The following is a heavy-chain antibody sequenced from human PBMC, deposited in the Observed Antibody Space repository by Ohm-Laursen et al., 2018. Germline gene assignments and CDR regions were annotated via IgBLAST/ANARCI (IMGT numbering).Heavy chain of an antibody. CDR1: GASISSEY. D-gene: IGHD3-22*01. CDR3: ARIESDSGGYWYFGMDV. CDR2: IYYRGTT. J-gene: IGHJ6*02. Sequence: SETLSPTCIVSGASISSEYWTWIRQPPGKGLEWIGYIYYRGTTNYNPSLKSRVTISVDTSKNQFSLKLSSVTAADTALYYCARIESDSGGYWYFGMDVWGQGTTVTVSS. V-gene: IGHV4-59*01.